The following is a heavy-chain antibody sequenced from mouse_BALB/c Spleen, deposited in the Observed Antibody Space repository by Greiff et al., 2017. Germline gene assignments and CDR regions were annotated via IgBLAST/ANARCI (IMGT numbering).Heavy chain of an antibody. Sequence: DVMLVESGGGLVKPGGSLKLSCAASGFTFSSYAMSWVRQTPEKRLEWVASISCGGSTYYPDSVKGRFTISRDNARNILYLQMSSLRSEDSAMYYCASSYYRYDEGAWFAYWGQGTLVTVSA. V-gene: IGHV5-6-5*01. CDR3: ASSYYRYDEGAWFAY. J-gene: IGHJ3*01. CDR2: ISCGGST. CDR1: GFTFSSYA. D-gene: IGHD2-14*01.